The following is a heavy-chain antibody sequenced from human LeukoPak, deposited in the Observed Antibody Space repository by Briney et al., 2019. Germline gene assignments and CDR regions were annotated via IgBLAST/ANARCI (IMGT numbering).Heavy chain of an antibody. CDR3: AKGYNWHDR. V-gene: IGHV3-23*01. Sequence: GGSLRLSCAASGFIFSSYGMTWVRQAPGKGLEWVSTINTSGGTTYYTDSVKGRFTGSRDNSKNTLYLQMNSLRAEDTAVYYCAKGYNWHDRWGQGTLVTVSS. CDR2: INTSGGTT. J-gene: IGHJ5*02. CDR1: GFIFSSYG.